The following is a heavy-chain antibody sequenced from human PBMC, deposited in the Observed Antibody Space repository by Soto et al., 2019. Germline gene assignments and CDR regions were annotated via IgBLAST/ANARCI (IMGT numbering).Heavy chain of an antibody. V-gene: IGHV3-73*02. J-gene: IGHJ4*02. CDR1: GFTFSGSA. Sequence: EVRLVESGGGLVQPGGSLKPSCAASGFTFSGSAMHWVRQASGKGLEWIGRTRMKSNAYATSYAAWVKGTFTISRDDSKNTAYLQMNSLKTEDTAVYYCMWELPTGVYWGQGTLVTVSS. CDR2: TRMKSNAYAT. CDR3: MWELPTGVY. D-gene: IGHD1-26*01.